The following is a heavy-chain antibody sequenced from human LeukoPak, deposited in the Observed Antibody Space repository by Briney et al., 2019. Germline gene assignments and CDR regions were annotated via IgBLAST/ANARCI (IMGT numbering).Heavy chain of an antibody. CDR3: AREESRSSSLNWFDP. V-gene: IGHV4-59*01. Sequence: PSETLSLTCTVSGGSISTYYWSWMRQPPGKGLEWNGYVYYTGSTNYNPSLKSRLTISVDTSKNQFSLKLSSVTAAHTAVYYCAREESRSSSLNWFDPWGQGTLVTVSS. D-gene: IGHD6-6*01. CDR2: VYYTGST. CDR1: GGSISTYY. J-gene: IGHJ5*02.